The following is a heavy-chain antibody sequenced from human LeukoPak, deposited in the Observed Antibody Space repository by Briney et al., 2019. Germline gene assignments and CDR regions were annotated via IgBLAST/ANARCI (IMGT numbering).Heavy chain of an antibody. CDR2: IYYSGST. Sequence: SETLSLTCTVSGVSISSYYWSWLRQPPGKGLEWIGYIYYSGSTNYNPSLKSRVTISVDTSKNQFSLKLSSVTAADTAVYYCARESGDYVWGSYHNWFDPWGQGTLVTVSS. J-gene: IGHJ5*02. CDR3: ARESGDYVWGSYHNWFDP. CDR1: GVSISSYY. V-gene: IGHV4-59*01. D-gene: IGHD3-16*02.